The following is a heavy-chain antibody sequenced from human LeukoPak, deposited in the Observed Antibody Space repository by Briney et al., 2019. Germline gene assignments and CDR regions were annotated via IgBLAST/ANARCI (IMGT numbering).Heavy chain of an antibody. CDR2: MNPSSGNT. J-gene: IGHJ4*02. CDR3: ARDSGQCGGSCYSVY. D-gene: IGHD2-15*01. V-gene: IGHV1-8*01. CDR1: GYTFTSYD. Sequence: ASVKVSCKASGYTFTSYDINWVRQATGQGLEWMGWMNPSSGNTGYAQKFQGRVTMTRNTSISKAYMELSSLRSEDTAVYYCARDSGQCGGSCYSVYWGQGTLVTVSS.